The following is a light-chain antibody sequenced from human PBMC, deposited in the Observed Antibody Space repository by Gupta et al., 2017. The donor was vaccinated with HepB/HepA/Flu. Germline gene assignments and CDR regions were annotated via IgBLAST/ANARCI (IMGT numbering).Light chain of an antibody. J-gene: IGKJ2*01. CDR3: QQFGSSPYT. Sequence: EVVLTQSPGTLSLLPGERATLSCRASQCVRSNYLIWYQQKPGQAPRVLIYGASTRATGIPDRFSGSGSVTDFSLSISRLEPEDFAVYYCQQFGSSPYTFGQGTKLEIK. CDR2: GAS. CDR1: QCVRSNY. V-gene: IGKV3-20*01.